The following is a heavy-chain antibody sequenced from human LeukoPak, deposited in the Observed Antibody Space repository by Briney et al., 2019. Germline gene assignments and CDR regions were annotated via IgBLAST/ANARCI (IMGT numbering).Heavy chain of an antibody. CDR1: GYTFTSYA. CDR2: INAGNGNT. J-gene: IGHJ3*02. Sequence: ASVKVSCKASGYTFTSYAMHWVRQALGQRLEWMGWINAGNGNTKYSQKFQGRVTITRDTSASTAYMELSSLRSEDTAVYYCARVYSTFDAFDIWGQGTMVTVSS. D-gene: IGHD2-2*01. CDR3: ARVYSTFDAFDI. V-gene: IGHV1-3*01.